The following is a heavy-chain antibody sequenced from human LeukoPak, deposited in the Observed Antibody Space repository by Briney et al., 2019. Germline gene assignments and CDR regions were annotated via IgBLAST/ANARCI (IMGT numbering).Heavy chain of an antibody. Sequence: GGSLRLSCAASGFTFSSYGMHWVRQAPGKGLEWVAVISYDGSNKYYADSVKGRFTISRDNSKNTLYLQMNSLRAEDTAVYYCARGNYDFWSGYYSYWGQGTLVTVSS. CDR3: ARGNYDFWSGYYSY. CDR2: ISYDGSNK. V-gene: IGHV3-30*03. CDR1: GFTFSSYG. J-gene: IGHJ4*02. D-gene: IGHD3-3*01.